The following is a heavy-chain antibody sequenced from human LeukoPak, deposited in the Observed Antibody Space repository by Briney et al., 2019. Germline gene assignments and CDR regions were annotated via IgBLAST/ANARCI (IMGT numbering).Heavy chain of an antibody. V-gene: IGHV4-59*01. CDR3: ARSDMITFGGVIVPFDY. Sequence: SETLSLTCTVSGGSISSYYWSWIRQPPGKGLEGIGYIYYSGSTNYNPSLKSRVTISVDTSKNQFSLKLSSVTAADTAVYYCARSDMITFGGVIVPFDYWGQGTLVTVSS. D-gene: IGHD3-16*02. CDR2: IYYSGST. CDR1: GGSISSYY. J-gene: IGHJ4*02.